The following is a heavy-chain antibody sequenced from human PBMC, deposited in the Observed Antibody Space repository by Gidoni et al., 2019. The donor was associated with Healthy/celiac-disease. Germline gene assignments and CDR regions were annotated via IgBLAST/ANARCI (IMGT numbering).Heavy chain of an antibody. CDR1: GFTFTSYS. Sequence: EVQLLESGGGLVQPGGSLRPYCAASGFTFTSYSMSWVRKAPGTGLEWVSGISGNGGSTKYADSVKGRFTTSRDNSKNTLYLKMNSLRAEDTAVYYCANNQDYDILTGHYKGRGYWGQGTLVTVSS. D-gene: IGHD3-9*01. CDR3: ANNQDYDILTGHYKGRGY. CDR2: ISGNGGST. V-gene: IGHV3-23*01. J-gene: IGHJ4*02.